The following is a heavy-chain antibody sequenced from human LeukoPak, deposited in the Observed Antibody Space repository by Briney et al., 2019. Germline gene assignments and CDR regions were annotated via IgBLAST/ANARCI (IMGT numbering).Heavy chain of an antibody. CDR3: ARPNGYNVEDGPDYGMDV. CDR1: GYSFTSYW. V-gene: IGHV5-51*01. J-gene: IGHJ6*02. CDR2: IYPGDSDT. Sequence: PGESLKISCKGSGYSFTSYWIGWVRPMPGKGLEWMGIIYPGDSDTRYSPSFQGQVTISADKSISTAYLQWSSLKASDTAMYYCARPNGYNVEDGPDYGMDVWGQGTTVTVSS. D-gene: IGHD5-24*01.